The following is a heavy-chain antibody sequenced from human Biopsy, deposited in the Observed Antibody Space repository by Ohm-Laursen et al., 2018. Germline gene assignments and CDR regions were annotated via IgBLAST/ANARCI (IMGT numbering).Heavy chain of an antibody. CDR3: ARATNSTGWPYYYFYGMDV. J-gene: IGHJ6*02. CDR2: IYYSGST. V-gene: IGHV4-59*01. CDR1: GGSISSDY. D-gene: IGHD2/OR15-2a*01. Sequence: SETLSLTCTVSGGSISSDYWSWIRQTPGKGLEWIGYIYYSGSTNYNPSLKSRVTISVDTSKNQFSQRLNSVTAADTAVYYCARATNSTGWPYYYFYGMDVWGQGPTVTVSS.